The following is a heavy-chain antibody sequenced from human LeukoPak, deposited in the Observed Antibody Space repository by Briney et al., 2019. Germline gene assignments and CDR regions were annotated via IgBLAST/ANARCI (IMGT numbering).Heavy chain of an antibody. V-gene: IGHV3-21*01. D-gene: IGHD2-2*01. CDR2: ISSSSSYI. Sequence: PGGSLRLSCAASGFTFSSYSMNWVRQAPGKGLEWVSSISSSSSYIYYADSVKGRFTISRDNAKNSLYLQTNSLRAEDTAVYYCARVDCSSTSCAGYYYYYGMDVWGQGTTVTVSS. CDR3: ARVDCSSTSCAGYYYYYGMDV. CDR1: GFTFSSYS. J-gene: IGHJ6*02.